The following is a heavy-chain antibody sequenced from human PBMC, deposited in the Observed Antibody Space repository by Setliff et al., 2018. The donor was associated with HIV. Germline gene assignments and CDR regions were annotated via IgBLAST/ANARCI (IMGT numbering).Heavy chain of an antibody. CDR3: ARPMVPSRDDAFDI. D-gene: IGHD3-10*01. Sequence: SETLSLTCTVSGGSISSGSYYWSWIRQPAGKGLEWIGRIYTSGSTNYNPSLKSRVTISVDTSKNQFSLKLSSVTAADTAVYYCARPMVPSRDDAFDIWGQGTMVTVSS. V-gene: IGHV4-61*02. CDR2: IYTSGST. CDR1: GGSISSGSYY. J-gene: IGHJ3*02.